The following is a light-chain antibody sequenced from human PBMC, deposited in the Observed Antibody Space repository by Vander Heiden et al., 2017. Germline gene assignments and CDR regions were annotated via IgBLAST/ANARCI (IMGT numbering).Light chain of an antibody. J-gene: IGKJ4*01. Sequence: AIRLTQSPSSFSASTGDRVTITCRASQGISSYLAWYQQKPGKAPKLLIYAASTLQRGVPSRFSGSGSGTDFTLPISCLQSEDFATYYCRGLTFGGGTKVEIK. V-gene: IGKV1-8*01. CDR1: QGISSY. CDR2: AAS. CDR3: RGLT.